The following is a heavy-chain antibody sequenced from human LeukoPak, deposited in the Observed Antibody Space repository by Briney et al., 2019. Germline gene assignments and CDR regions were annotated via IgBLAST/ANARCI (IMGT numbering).Heavy chain of an antibody. CDR2: ISAYNGNT. V-gene: IGHV1-18*01. CDR1: GYTFTSYG. D-gene: IGHD2-2*01. Sequence: GASVKVSCKASGYTFTSYGISWVRQAPGQGLEWMGWISAYNGNTNYAQKLQGRVTMTTDTSTSTAYMELRSLRSDDTAVYYCXXXXQPXPAASAGNWFDPWGQGTLVTVSS. J-gene: IGHJ5*02. CDR3: XXXXQPXPAASAGNWFDP.